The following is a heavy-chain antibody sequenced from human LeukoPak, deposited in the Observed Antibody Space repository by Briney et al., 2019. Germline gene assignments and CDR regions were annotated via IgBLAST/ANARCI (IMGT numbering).Heavy chain of an antibody. CDR2: ISSSSTYI. D-gene: IGHD3-10*01. J-gene: IGHJ6*02. CDR3: ARDYYGSGSYYLINYYYYGTNV. Sequence: GGSLRLSCAASGFTFSSYSMNWVRQAPGKGLEWVSSISSSSTYIYYADSVKGRFTISRDNAKNSLYLQMNSLRAEDTAVYYCARDYYGSGSYYLINYYYYGTNVWGQGTTVTLSS. CDR1: GFTFSSYS. V-gene: IGHV3-21*01.